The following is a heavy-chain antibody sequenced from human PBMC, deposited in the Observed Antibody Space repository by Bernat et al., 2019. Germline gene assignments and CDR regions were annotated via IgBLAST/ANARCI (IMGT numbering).Heavy chain of an antibody. V-gene: IGHV3-53*02. CDR2: IYSGGST. CDR1: GFTVSSNY. CDR3: ARDRPTIF. Sequence: EVQLVETGGGLIQPGGSLRLSCVASGFTVSSNYMSWVRQAPGKGLEWVSVIYSGGSTYYAASVKGRFTISRDNSKNTLYLQMNSLRAEDTAVYYCARDRPTIFWGQGTTVTVSS. J-gene: IGHJ6*02. D-gene: IGHD3-3*01.